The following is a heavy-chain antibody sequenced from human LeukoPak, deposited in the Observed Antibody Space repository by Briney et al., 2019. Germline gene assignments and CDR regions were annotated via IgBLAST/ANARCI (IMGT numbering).Heavy chain of an antibody. Sequence: GGSLRLSCAASGFTFSSHWMSWVRQAPGKGVEWVANIKKDGSEKYYVDSVKGRFTISRDNAKTSLYLQMNSLRAEDTAVYYCARGLSGVTGYTYGRGIDYWGQGTLVTVSP. CDR3: ARGLSGVTGYTYGRGIDY. V-gene: IGHV3-7*01. CDR2: IKKDGSEK. D-gene: IGHD5-18*01. J-gene: IGHJ4*02. CDR1: GFTFSSHW.